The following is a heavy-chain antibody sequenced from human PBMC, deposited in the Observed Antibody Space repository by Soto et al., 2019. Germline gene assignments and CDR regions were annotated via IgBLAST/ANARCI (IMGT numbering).Heavy chain of an antibody. Sequence: SETLSLTCAVYGGSFSGYYWSWIRQPPGKGLEWIGEINHSGSTNYNPSLKSRVTISVDTSKNQFSLKLSSVTAADTAVYYCARGRMVYAIPYYYYYMDVWGKGTTVTVSS. J-gene: IGHJ6*03. V-gene: IGHV4-34*01. CDR2: INHSGST. D-gene: IGHD2-8*01. CDR3: ARGRMVYAIPYYYYYMDV. CDR1: GGSFSGYY.